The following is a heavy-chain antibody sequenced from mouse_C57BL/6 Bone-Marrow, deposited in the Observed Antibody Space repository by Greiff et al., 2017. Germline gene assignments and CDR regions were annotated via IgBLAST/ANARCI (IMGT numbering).Heavy chain of an antibody. CDR2: ISSGSSTI. J-gene: IGHJ3*01. CDR3: ARSYPAWFAY. CDR1: GFTFSDYG. V-gene: IGHV5-17*01. Sequence: EVQLQESGGGLVKPGGSLKLSCAASGFTFSDYGMHWVRQAPEKGLEWVAYISSGSSTIYYADTVKGQFTISRDNAKNTLFLHMTSLRSEDTAMYYCARSYPAWFAYWGQGTLVTVSA.